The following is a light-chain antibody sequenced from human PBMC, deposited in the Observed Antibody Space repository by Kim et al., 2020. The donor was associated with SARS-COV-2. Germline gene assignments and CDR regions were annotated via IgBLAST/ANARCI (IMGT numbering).Light chain of an antibody. Sequence: SPGERAPLSCRASQTVSSSYLAWYQQRPGQAPRLLIYGASSRATGIPDRFSGSGSGTDFTLIISRLEPEDFAVYFCQQYGRSPFTFGPGTKVDIK. J-gene: IGKJ3*01. CDR3: QQYGRSPFT. V-gene: IGKV3-20*01. CDR2: GAS. CDR1: QTVSSSY.